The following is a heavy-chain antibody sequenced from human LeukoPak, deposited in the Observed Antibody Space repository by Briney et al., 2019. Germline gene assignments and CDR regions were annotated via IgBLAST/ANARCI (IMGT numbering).Heavy chain of an antibody. V-gene: IGHV1-2*02. J-gene: IGHJ6*03. Sequence: ASVKVSCKASGYTFTGYYMHWVRQAPGQGLEWMGWINPNSGGTNYAQKFQGRVTMTRDTSKNQFSLKLSSVTAADTAVYYCASVSSWYGKGDYYYYMDVWGKGTTVTVSS. D-gene: IGHD6-13*01. CDR2: INPNSGGT. CDR3: ASVSSWYGKGDYYYYMDV. CDR1: GYTFTGYY.